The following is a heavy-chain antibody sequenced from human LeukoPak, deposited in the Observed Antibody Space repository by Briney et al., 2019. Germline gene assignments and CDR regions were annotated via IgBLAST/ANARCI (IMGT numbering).Heavy chain of an antibody. J-gene: IGHJ4*02. CDR2: IIPILGIA. CDR1: GGTFSSYA. V-gene: IGHV1-69*04. Sequence: SVKVSCKASGGTFSSYAISWVRQAPGQGLEWMGRIIPILGIANYAQKFQGRVTITTDESTSTAYMELSSLRSEDTAVYYCARVKSYYGSGSYWYYFDYWGQGTLVTVSS. CDR3: ARVKSYYGSGSYWYYFDY. D-gene: IGHD3-10*01.